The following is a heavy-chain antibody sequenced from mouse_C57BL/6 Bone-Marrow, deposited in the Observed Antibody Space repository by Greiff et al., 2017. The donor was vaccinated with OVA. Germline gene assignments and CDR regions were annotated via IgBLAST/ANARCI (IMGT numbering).Heavy chain of an antibody. CDR1: GYTFTSYW. J-gene: IGHJ4*01. Sequence: LQQPGAELVMPGASVKLSCKASGYTFTSYWMHWVKQRPGQGLEWIGEIDPSDSYTNYNQKFKGKSTLTVDKSSSTAYMQLSSLTSEDSAVYYCAREGIYYYPLDYWGQGTSVTVSS. CDR3: AREGIYYYPLDY. V-gene: IGHV1-69*01. CDR2: IDPSDSYT. D-gene: IGHD1-1*01.